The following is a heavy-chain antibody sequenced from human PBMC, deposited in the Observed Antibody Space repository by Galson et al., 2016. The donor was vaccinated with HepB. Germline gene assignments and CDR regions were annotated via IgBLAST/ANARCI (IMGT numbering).Heavy chain of an antibody. J-gene: IGHJ5*02. V-gene: IGHV3-64D*06. CDR2: ISSNGAGT. D-gene: IGHD2-15*01. Sequence: SLRLSCAASGLTLYAMHWVRQAPGKGLEFVSAISSNGAGTYYPDSVKGSFPVSRDNSKNTLYLQMSSLRPEDTAVYYCVPMGRDCSDPSCPFNWFDPWGQGTLVTVSS. CDR1: GLTLYA. CDR3: VPMGRDCSDPSCPFNWFDP.